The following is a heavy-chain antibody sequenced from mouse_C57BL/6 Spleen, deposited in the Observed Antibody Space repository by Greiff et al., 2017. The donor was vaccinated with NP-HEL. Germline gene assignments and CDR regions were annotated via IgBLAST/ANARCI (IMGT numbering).Heavy chain of an antibody. J-gene: IGHJ3*01. V-gene: IGHV1-82*01. Sequence: QVQLKQSGPELVKPGASVKISCKASGYAFSSSWMNWVKQRPGKGLEWIGRIYPGDGDTNYNGKFKGKATLTADKSSSTAYMQLSSLTSEDSAVYFCARNPDYYGSSYMFAYWGQGTLVTVSA. D-gene: IGHD1-1*01. CDR3: ARNPDYYGSSYMFAY. CDR2: IYPGDGDT. CDR1: GYAFSSSW.